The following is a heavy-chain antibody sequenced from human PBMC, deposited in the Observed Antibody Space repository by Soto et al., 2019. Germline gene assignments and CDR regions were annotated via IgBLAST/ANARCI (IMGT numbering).Heavy chain of an antibody. D-gene: IGHD6-6*01. CDR1: GGSISSTTYS. V-gene: IGHV4-39*01. J-gene: IGHJ6*02. Sequence: SETLSLTCTVSGGSISSTTYSWGWIRQPPGKGLEWIGSMYYSGTTYSNPSLQSRVTISVDTSNNQFSLKLSSATAADTAVYYCARSMYSTSAQLYYGMDVWGQGTTVTVSS. CDR3: ARSMYSTSAQLYYGMDV. CDR2: MYYSGTT.